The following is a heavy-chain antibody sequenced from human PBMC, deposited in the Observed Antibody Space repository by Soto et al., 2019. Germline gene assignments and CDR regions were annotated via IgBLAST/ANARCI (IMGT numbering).Heavy chain of an antibody. Sequence: QVRLVESGGGLVRPGRSLRLSCAASGCILPSCAIHWIRQAPGKGLEWVAVIGSDGTHKYYGDSVKGRFTISRDTSQNMVFLPMDRLTAEDTALYYCARDSRVDVPDYFDNWGQGTLVTVSS. CDR3: ARDSRVDVPDYFDN. V-gene: IGHV3-30*01. J-gene: IGHJ4*02. CDR1: GCILPSCA. CDR2: IGSDGTHK. D-gene: IGHD3-10*02.